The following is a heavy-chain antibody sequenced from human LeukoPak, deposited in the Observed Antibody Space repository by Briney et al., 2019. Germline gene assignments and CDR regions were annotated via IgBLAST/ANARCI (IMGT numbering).Heavy chain of an antibody. J-gene: IGHJ5*02. D-gene: IGHD4-17*01. CDR1: GGSFSGHY. CDR2: INHSGST. CDR3: ARRATRVDYGDYAFFDP. Sequence: PSETLSLTCAVYGGSFSGHYWSWIRQPPGKGPEWIGEINHSGSTNYNPSLKSRVTISVDTSKNQFSLKLSSVTAADTAVYYCARRATRVDYGDYAFFDPWGQGTLVTVSS. V-gene: IGHV4-34*01.